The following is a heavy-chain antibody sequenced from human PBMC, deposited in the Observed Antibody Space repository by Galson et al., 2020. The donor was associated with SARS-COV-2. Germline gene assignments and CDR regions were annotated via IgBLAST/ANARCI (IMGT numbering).Heavy chain of an antibody. CDR2: ISSSSGPI. D-gene: IGHD6-13*01. CDR3: ARSHKAAAGPDPLLFDY. J-gene: IGHJ4*02. CDR1: GFTFTGYS. Sequence: GGSLRLSCAASGFTFTGYSMNWARQAPGKGLEWLSYISSSSGPIYYAASVKGRFTISRDNAKNSLYLQMNSLRDEDTAVYYWARSHKAAAGPDPLLFDYWGQGTLVTVSS. V-gene: IGHV3-48*02.